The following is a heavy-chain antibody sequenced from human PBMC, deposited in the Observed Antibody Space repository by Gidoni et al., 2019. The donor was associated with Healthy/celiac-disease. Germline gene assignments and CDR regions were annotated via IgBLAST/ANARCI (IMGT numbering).Heavy chain of an antibody. V-gene: IGHV4-30-2*01. CDR3: ARDLKGVIDY. Sequence: QLQLQESGSGLVKPSQTLSLTCAVSGGSISSGGYSWSWIRQPPGKGLEWIGYIYHSGSTYYNPSLKSRVTISVDRSKNQFSLKLSSVTAADTAVYYCARDLKGVIDYWGQGTLVTVSS. J-gene: IGHJ4*02. CDR2: IYHSGST. D-gene: IGHD3-10*01. CDR1: GGSISSGGYS.